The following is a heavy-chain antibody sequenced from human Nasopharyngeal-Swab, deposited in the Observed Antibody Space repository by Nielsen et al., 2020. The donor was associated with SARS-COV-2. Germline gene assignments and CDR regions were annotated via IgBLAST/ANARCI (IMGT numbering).Heavy chain of an antibody. D-gene: IGHD2-15*01. Sequence: GESLKISCAASVFTFSSYGMHWVRQAPGKGLEWVAVISYDGSNKYYADSVKGRFTISRDNSKNTLYLQMNSLRAEDTAVYYCAKDLWEVVVVVAAWDYYYGMDVWGQGTTVTVSS. V-gene: IGHV3-30*18. J-gene: IGHJ6*02. CDR3: AKDLWEVVVVVAAWDYYYGMDV. CDR1: VFTFSSYG. CDR2: ISYDGSNK.